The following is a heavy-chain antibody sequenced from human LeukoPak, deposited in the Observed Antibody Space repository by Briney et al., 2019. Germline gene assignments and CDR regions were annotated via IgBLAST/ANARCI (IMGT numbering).Heavy chain of an antibody. V-gene: IGHV3-23*01. Sequence: GGSLRLSCAASGFTFSTNAMSWVRQAPGKGLEWVSAISGSGGSTYYADSVKGRFTISRDNSKNTLYLQMNSLRAEDTAVYYCAKDGYYDSSGYYAVGGDAFDIWGQGTMVTVSS. CDR2: ISGSGGST. D-gene: IGHD3-22*01. J-gene: IGHJ3*02. CDR3: AKDGYYDSSGYYAVGGDAFDI. CDR1: GFTFSTNA.